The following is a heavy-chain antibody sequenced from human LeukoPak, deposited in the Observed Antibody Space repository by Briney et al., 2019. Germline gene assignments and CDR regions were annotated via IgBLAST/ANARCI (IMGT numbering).Heavy chain of an antibody. CDR2: IFHTGHT. CDR3: ARGFYGSGSQFDH. Sequence: PSETLSLTCAVFGGSISSGDYPWSWIRQPPGKGLEWIGYIFHTGHTSYNPSLKSRVTISVDMSKNQLSLKLSSVTAADTAVYYCARGFYGSGSQFDHWGQGTLVTVSS. D-gene: IGHD3-10*01. J-gene: IGHJ4*02. CDR1: GGSISSGDYP. V-gene: IGHV4-30-2*01.